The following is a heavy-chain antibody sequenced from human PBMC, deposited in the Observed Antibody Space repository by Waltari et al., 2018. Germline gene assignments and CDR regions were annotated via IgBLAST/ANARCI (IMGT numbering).Heavy chain of an antibody. V-gene: IGHV2-70*15. D-gene: IGHD2-2*01. CDR3: ARLIVVVPAATSYYYYGMDV. CDR1: GFSLSTSGMC. Sequence: QVTLRESGPALVKPTQTLTLTCTFSGFSLSTSGMCVSWIRQPPGKALEWLARIDWDDDKYYSTSRKTRLTISKDTSKNQVVLTMTNMDPVDTATYYCARLIVVVPAATSYYYYGMDVWGQGTTVTVSS. J-gene: IGHJ6*02. CDR2: IDWDDDK.